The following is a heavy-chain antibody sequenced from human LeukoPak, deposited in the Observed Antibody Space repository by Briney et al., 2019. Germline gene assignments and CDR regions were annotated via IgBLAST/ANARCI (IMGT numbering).Heavy chain of an antibody. D-gene: IGHD3-3*01. V-gene: IGHV1-69*13. CDR3: ARDFYWSGYRYDAFDI. CDR2: IIPIFGTA. Sequence: EASVKVSCKASGGTFSSYAISWVRQAPGQGLEWMGGIIPIFGTANYAQKFQGRVTIAADESTSTAYMELSSLRSEDTAVYYCARDFYWSGYRYDAFDIWGQGTMVTVSS. J-gene: IGHJ3*02. CDR1: GGTFSSYA.